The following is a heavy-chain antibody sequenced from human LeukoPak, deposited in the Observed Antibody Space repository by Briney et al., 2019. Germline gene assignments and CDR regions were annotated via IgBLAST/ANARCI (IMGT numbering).Heavy chain of an antibody. V-gene: IGHV1-69*06. D-gene: IGHD4-23*01. CDR2: IIPIFGTA. Sequence: AASVKVSCKASGGTFSSYAISWVRQAPGQGLEWMGGIIPIFGTANYAQKFQGRVTITADKSTSTAYMELSSLRSEDTAVYYCASPAYGGNSYYYYYYMDVWGKGTTVTVSS. J-gene: IGHJ6*03. CDR3: ASPAYGGNSYYYYYYMDV. CDR1: GGTFSSYA.